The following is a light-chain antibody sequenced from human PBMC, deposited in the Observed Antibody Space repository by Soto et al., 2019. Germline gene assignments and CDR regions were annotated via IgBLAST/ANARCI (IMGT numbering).Light chain of an antibody. CDR1: QSVSSN. V-gene: IGKV3-15*01. J-gene: IGKJ1*01. CDR3: QQYNDWPLT. Sequence: EIVMTQSPVTLSVSLGERVTLSCRASQSVSSNLAWYQQKPGQAPSLLIYGAFTRATGIPARFSGTGFGTKFTLTISSLQSEDFALYYCQQYNDWPLTFGQGTKVDI. CDR2: GAF.